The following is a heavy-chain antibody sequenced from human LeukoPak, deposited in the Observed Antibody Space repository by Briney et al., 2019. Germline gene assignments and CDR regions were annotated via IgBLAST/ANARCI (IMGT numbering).Heavy chain of an antibody. J-gene: IGHJ6*02. V-gene: IGHV1-69*13. D-gene: IGHD5-12*01. CDR1: GGTFSSYA. CDR3: ARDTGMVATPYYHYYGMDV. CDR2: IIPIFGTA. Sequence: SVKVSCKASGGTFSSYAISWVRQAPGQGLEWMGGIIPIFGTANYAQKFQGRVTITADESTGTAYMELSSLRSEDTAVYYCARDTGMVATPYYHYYGMDVWGQGTTVTVSS.